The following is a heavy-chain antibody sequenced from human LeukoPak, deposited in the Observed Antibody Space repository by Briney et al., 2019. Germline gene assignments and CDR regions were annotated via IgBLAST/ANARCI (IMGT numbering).Heavy chain of an antibody. Sequence: QPGGSLRLSCAASGFTFSSYAMSWVRQAPGKGLEWVSAISGSGGSTYYADSVKGRFTISRDNSKNTLYLQMNSLRAEDTAVYYCAKDGVYYYDSSGYYYVGPTGVYWGQGTLVTVSS. D-gene: IGHD3-22*01. CDR3: AKDGVYYYDSSGYYYVGPTGVY. V-gene: IGHV3-23*01. CDR1: GFTFSSYA. J-gene: IGHJ4*02. CDR2: ISGSGGST.